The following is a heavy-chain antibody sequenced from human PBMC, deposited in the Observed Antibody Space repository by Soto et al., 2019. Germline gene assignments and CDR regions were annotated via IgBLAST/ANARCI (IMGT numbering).Heavy chain of an antibody. CDR1: GGSVSSGSFF. V-gene: IGHV4-61*01. J-gene: IGHJ4*02. CDR2: IHNSGTT. Sequence: QVQLQESGPGLVKPSETLSVTCTVSGGSVSSGSFFWSWIWQPPGKGLDWIGYIHNSGTTKYNPSLRSRVTISVDTSKNQFSLKLSSVTAADTAVYYCARSNYGDYWGYFDNWGQGTLVTVSS. CDR3: ARSNYGDYWGYFDN. D-gene: IGHD4-17*01.